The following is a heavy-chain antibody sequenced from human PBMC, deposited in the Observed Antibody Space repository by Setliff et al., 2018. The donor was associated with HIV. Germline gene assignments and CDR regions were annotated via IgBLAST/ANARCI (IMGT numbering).Heavy chain of an antibody. CDR3: ARHAAGPDGPFDY. V-gene: IGHV4-59*08. Sequence: SETLFLTCKVSGAPISSYYWNWIRQPPGKGLEWIGNVYHTGSTYYNPSLKSRVTISVDTSKNQFSLKLSSVIAADTAVYYCARHAAGPDGPFDYWGQGTLVTVSS. CDR2: VYHTGST. J-gene: IGHJ4*02. CDR1: GAPISSYY.